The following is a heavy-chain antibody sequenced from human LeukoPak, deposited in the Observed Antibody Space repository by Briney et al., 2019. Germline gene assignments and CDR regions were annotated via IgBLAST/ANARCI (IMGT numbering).Heavy chain of an antibody. J-gene: IGHJ6*02. CDR1: GYTFTNYA. CDR3: ARDSCSGGGCYLHPDV. D-gene: IGHD2-15*01. CDR2: VNAGNGNT. Sequence: ASVTVSCTASGYTFTNYAVHWVRQAPGQRLEWMGWVNAGNGNTEYSQKFQGRVTMTRDTSATTAYMELSSLRSEDTAVYYCARDSCSGGGCYLHPDVWGQGTTVTVSS. V-gene: IGHV1-3*01.